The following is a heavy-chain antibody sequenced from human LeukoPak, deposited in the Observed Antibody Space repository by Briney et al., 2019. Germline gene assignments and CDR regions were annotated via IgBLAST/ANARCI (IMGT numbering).Heavy chain of an antibody. CDR2: IYYSGIT. V-gene: IGHV4-59*01. CDR3: ARTPIYYFDNSGYYN. CDR1: GGSISSNY. J-gene: IGHJ4*02. D-gene: IGHD3-22*01. Sequence: SETLSLTCTVSGGSISSNYWTWIRQPPGKGLEWIGYIYYSGITNYNPSLKSRVTISVDTSKNQFSLKLSSVTAADTAVYYCARTPIYYFDNSGYYNWGQGTLVTVSS.